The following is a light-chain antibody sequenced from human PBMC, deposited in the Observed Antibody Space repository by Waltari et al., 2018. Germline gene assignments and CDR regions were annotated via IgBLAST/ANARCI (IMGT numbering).Light chain of an antibody. CDR2: GAS. CDR3: QQYDGSVVT. CDR1: QTITGSW. J-gene: IGKJ4*01. Sequence: EIVLTQSPGTLSVSPGERVTVPCRASQTITGSWLTWYHQKPGQAPRLLIYGASNRAPRIPDRFSGSGSGTDFTLTISRLEPEDSAVYYCQQYDGSVVTFGGGTKVEIK. V-gene: IGKV3-20*01.